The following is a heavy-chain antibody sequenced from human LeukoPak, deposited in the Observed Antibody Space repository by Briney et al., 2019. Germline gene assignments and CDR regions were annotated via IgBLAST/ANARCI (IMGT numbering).Heavy chain of an antibody. J-gene: IGHJ4*02. CDR3: AKVVYYYDSSGYYSPRWGSEKYYFDY. Sequence: SVKVSCKASGGTFSSYAISWVRQAPGQGLEWMGGIIPIFGTANYAQKFQGRVTITADKSTSTAYMELSSLRSEDTAVYYCAKVVYYYDSSGYYSPRWGSEKYYFDYWGQGTLVTVSS. CDR1: GGTFSSYA. D-gene: IGHD3-22*01. CDR2: IIPIFGTA. V-gene: IGHV1-69*06.